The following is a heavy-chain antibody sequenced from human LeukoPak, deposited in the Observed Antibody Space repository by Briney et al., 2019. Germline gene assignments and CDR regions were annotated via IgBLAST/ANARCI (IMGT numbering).Heavy chain of an antibody. CDR3: ARDSGNFHHDMDV. D-gene: IGHD1-1*01. V-gene: IGHV1-46*02. J-gene: IGHJ6*02. CDR1: GYSFNSHH. Sequence: ASVKVSCKTSGYSFNSHHVHWVRQAPGQGLKWMGVKFSHDGTTSYTRNFQGRLTMTRDTSTSTVYMELSSLRSEDTAVYYCARDSGNFHHDMDVWGQGTTVIVSS. CDR2: KFSHDGTT.